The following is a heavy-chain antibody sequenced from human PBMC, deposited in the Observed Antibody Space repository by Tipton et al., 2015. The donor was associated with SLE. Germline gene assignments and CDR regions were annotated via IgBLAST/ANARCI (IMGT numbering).Heavy chain of an antibody. J-gene: IGHJ3*02. V-gene: IGHV4-61*02. CDR1: GGSISSGSYY. CDR2: IYTSGST. CDR3: VRDVDIVATMGHSRAFDI. D-gene: IGHD5-12*01. Sequence: TLSLTCTVSGGSISSGSYYWSWIRQPAGKGLEWIGRIYTSGSTNYNPSLKSRVTMSVDTSKNQFSLKLSSVTAADTAVYYCVRDVDIVATMGHSRAFDIWGQGTMVTVSS.